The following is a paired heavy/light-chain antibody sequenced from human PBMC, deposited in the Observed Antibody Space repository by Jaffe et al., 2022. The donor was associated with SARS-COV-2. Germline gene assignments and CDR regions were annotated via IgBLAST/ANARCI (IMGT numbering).Heavy chain of an antibody. Sequence: QVQLVQSGAEVKKPGASVKVSCKASGYTFTSYAMHWVRQAPGQRLEWMGWINAGNGNTKYSQKFQGRVTITRDTSASTAYMELSSLRSEDTAVYYCARRVHTYCTNGVCYRDYYGMDVWGQGTTVTVSS. V-gene: IGHV1-3*01. CDR2: INAGNGNT. CDR3: ARRVHTYCTNGVCYRDYYGMDV. D-gene: IGHD2-8*01. CDR1: GYTFTSYA. J-gene: IGHJ6*02.
Light chain of an antibody. CDR1: QGISSY. V-gene: IGKV1-9*01. CDR3: QQLNSYPFT. CDR2: AAS. Sequence: DIQLTQSPSFLSASVGDRVTITCRASQGISSYLAWYQQKPGKAPKLLIYAASTLQSGVPSRFSGSGSGTEFTLTISSLQPEDFATYYCQQLNSYPFTFGPGTKVDIK. J-gene: IGKJ3*01.